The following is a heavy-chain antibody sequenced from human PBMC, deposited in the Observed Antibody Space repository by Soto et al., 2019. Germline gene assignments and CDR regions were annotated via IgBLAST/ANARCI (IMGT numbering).Heavy chain of an antibody. V-gene: IGHV4-59*01. D-gene: IGHD6-19*01. CDR2: IYYSGST. CDR1: GGSISSYY. J-gene: IGHJ6*03. Sequence: SETLSLTCTVSGGSISSYYWSWIRQPPGKGLEWIGYIYYSGSTNYNPSLKSRVTISVDTSKNQFSLKLSSVTAADTAVYYCARYEQWLGLGQDYYYMDVWGKGTTVTVSS. CDR3: ARYEQWLGLGQDYYYMDV.